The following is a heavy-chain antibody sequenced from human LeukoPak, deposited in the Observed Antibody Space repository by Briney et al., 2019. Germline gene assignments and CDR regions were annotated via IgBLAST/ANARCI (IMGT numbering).Heavy chain of an antibody. CDR2: IDARSGIT. Sequence: TGKSLRLSCAASGFTFTIFGLNWVRQAPGKVPEWVSYIDARSGITYYADSVQGRFTISRDNAQESVFLQMNSLRADDTAVYYCARTYDFGRGPPGDAFDNWGPGTLVAVSS. D-gene: IGHD3-3*01. V-gene: IGHV3-48*01. CDR3: ARTYDFGRGPPGDAFDN. CDR1: GFTFTIFG. J-gene: IGHJ3*02.